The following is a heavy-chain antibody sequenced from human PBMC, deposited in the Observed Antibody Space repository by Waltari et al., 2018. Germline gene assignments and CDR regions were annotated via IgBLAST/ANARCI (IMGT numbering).Heavy chain of an antibody. CDR2: ISSSGSTI. D-gene: IGHD3-3*01. V-gene: IGHV3-48*03. CDR1: GFTFSSYE. CDR3: ARVGYDFWSGSPHYYYYGMDG. J-gene: IGHJ6*02. Sequence: EVQLVESGGGLVQPGGSLRLSCAASGFTFSSYEMNWVRQAPGKGLEWVSYISSSGSTIYYADSVKGRFTISRDNAKNSLYLQMNSLRAEDTAVYYCARVGYDFWSGSPHYYYYGMDGWGQGTTVTVSS.